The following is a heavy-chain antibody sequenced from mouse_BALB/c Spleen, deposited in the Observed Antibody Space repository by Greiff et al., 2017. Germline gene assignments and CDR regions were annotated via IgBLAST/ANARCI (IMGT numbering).Heavy chain of an antibody. V-gene: IGHV1-14*01. J-gene: IGHJ4*01. CDR3: ARNYGNLYYAMDY. CDR2: INPYNDGT. D-gene: IGHD2-1*01. CDR1: GYTFTSYV. Sequence: VQLQQSGPELVKPGASVKMSCKASGYTFTSYVMHWVKQKPGQGLEWIGYINPYNDGTKYNEKFKGKATLTSDKSSSTAYMELSSLTSEDSAVYYCARNYGNLYYAMDYWGQGTSVTVSS.